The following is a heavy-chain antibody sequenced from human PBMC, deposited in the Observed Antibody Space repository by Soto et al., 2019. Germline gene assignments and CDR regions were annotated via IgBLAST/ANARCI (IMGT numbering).Heavy chain of an antibody. CDR3: ARDGIVDIVVVPASSGAWFDP. J-gene: IGHJ5*02. V-gene: IGHV3-33*08. CDR1: GFTFSSYG. Sequence: PGGSLRLSCAASGFTFSSYGIHWVRQAPGKGLEWVAAIWYDGSNKYYADSVKGRFTISRDNSKNTLYLQMNSLRAEDTAVYYCARDGIVDIVVVPASSGAWFDPWGQGTLVTVSS. D-gene: IGHD2-2*03. CDR2: IWYDGSNK.